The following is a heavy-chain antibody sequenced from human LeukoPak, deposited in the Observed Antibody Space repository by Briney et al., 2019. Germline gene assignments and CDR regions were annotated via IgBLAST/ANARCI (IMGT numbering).Heavy chain of an antibody. J-gene: IGHJ4*02. V-gene: IGHV4-4*02. Sequence: GSLRLSCAASGFTFSSYSMNWVRQPPGKGLEWIGEIYHSGSTNYNPSLKSRVTISVDKSKDQFSLKLSSVTAADTAVYYCARVLESYDSSGYYYRYFDYWGQGTLVTVSS. CDR1: GFTFSSYSM. D-gene: IGHD3-22*01. CDR2: IYHSGST. CDR3: ARVLESYDSSGYYYRYFDY.